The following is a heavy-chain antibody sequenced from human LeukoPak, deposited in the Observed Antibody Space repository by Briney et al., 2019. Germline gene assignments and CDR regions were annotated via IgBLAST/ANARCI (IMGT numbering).Heavy chain of an antibody. V-gene: IGHV4-34*01. CDR2: INHSGST. J-gene: IGHJ5*02. Sequence: SETLSLTCAVYGGSFSGYYWSWIRQPPGKGLEWIGEINHSGSTNYNPSLKSRVTTSVDTSKNQFSLKLSSVTAADTAVYYCARPLKQQLVRGSWFDPWGQGTLVTVSS. D-gene: IGHD6-13*01. CDR1: GGSFSGYY. CDR3: ARPLKQQLVRGSWFDP.